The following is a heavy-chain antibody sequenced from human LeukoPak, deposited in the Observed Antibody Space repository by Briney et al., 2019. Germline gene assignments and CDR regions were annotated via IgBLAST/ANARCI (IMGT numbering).Heavy chain of an antibody. Sequence: GGSLRLSCAASGFTFDDYAMHWVRQAPGKGLEWVSGISWNSGSIGYADSVKGRFTISRDNAKNSLYLQMNGLRAEDTALYYCAKDILAVAGRAVGYWGQGTLVTVSS. CDR1: GFTFDDYA. CDR3: AKDILAVAGRAVGY. CDR2: ISWNSGSI. V-gene: IGHV3-9*01. D-gene: IGHD6-19*01. J-gene: IGHJ4*02.